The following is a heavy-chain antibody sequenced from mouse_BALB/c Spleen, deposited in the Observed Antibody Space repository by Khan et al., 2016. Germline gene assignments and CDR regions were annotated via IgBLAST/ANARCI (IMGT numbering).Heavy chain of an antibody. CDR1: GFNIKDYY. CDR2: IDPENGTT. V-gene: IGHV14-1*02. Sequence: VQLQQSGAELVRPGALVKLSCKASGFNIKDYYMHWVKQSPEQGLEWIGWIDPENGTTIYDPKFQGKASITADTSSNTAYLHLSSPPSEDTAVYYCGLDGSWFAYWGQGTLVTVSA. D-gene: IGHD2-3*01. J-gene: IGHJ3*01. CDR3: GLDGSWFAY.